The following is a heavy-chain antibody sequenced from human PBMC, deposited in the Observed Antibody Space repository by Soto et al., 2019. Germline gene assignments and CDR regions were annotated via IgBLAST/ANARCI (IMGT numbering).Heavy chain of an antibody. V-gene: IGHV1-69*06. CDR1: GGTFSSNA. J-gene: IGHJ4*02. CDR3: AVTVTGSRSPLAH. CDR2: IIPIYASP. Sequence: QVQLVQSGAEVKKPGSSVKVSCKASGGTFSSNAISWVRQAPGQGLDGMGGIIPIYASPNYAQNFQGRVTVTADTATSTAYLELSRLKFADSAIYYCAVTVTGSRSPLAHWGRGTLVIVSS. D-gene: IGHD3-9*01.